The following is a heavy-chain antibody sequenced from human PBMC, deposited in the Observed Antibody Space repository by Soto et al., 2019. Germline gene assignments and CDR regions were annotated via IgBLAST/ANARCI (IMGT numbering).Heavy chain of an antibody. D-gene: IGHD6-13*01. V-gene: IGHV1-3*01. Sequence: ASVKASCKXSGYTFTSYGIHWVRQAPGQRLEWMGWINAANGDTKYSPKFQGRVTITRDTSASTAYMELSSLRSEDTAVYYCVRRHVSATGVDWFDPWGQGTLVTVSS. CDR2: INAANGDT. CDR3: VRRHVSATGVDWFDP. CDR1: GYTFTSYG. J-gene: IGHJ5*02.